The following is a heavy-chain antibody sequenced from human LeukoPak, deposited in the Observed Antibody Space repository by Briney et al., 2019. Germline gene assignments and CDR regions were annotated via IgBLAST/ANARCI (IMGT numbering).Heavy chain of an antibody. CDR3: ARDGNDYGGNGWFDP. Sequence: GGSLRLSCAASGFTFSSYAMHWVRQAPGKGLEGVAVISYDGSNKYYADSVKGRFTISRDNSKNTLYLQMNSLRVEDTAVYYCARDGNDYGGNGWFDPWGQGTLVTVSS. D-gene: IGHD4-23*01. J-gene: IGHJ5*02. CDR2: ISYDGSNK. V-gene: IGHV3-30*04. CDR1: GFTFSSYA.